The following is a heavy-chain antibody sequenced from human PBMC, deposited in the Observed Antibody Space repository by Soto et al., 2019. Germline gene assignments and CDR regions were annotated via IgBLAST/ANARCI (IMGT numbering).Heavy chain of an antibody. J-gene: IGHJ6*02. CDR3: ARHGYYFGVDV. V-gene: IGHV4-39*01. CDR1: GVSISSSSYY. Sequence: SETLSLTCTVSGVSISSSSYYWGWIRQPPGKGLEWIGSIYYSGSTYYNPSLKSRVTISVDTSKNQFSLKLSSVTAADTAVYYCARHGYYFGVDVWGQGTTVTVSS. CDR2: IYYSGST.